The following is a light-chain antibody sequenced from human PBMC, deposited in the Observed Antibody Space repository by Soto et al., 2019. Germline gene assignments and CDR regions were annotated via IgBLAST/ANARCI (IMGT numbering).Light chain of an antibody. CDR2: GAS. CDR1: HTIATY. Sequence: IQMTQSPSSLSASVGDGVTLTCRASHTIATYLNWYQQKPGQVPKVLIFGASHLHVGVPSRFTGSGYETDFTLTINNWQPEDFAIYYCQQFYYYPHTFGQGTKLEVK. V-gene: IGKV1-39*01. J-gene: IGKJ2*01. CDR3: QQFYYYPHT.